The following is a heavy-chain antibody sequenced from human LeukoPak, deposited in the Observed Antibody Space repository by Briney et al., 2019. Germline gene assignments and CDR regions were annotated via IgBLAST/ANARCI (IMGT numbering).Heavy chain of an antibody. V-gene: IGHV1-69*02. CDR2: IIPILGIA. CDR3: ARTLRYRDYYDSSGYQGGLL. CDR1: GGTFSSYT. J-gene: IGHJ4*02. Sequence: SVKVSCKASGGTFSSYTISWVRQAPGQGLEWMGRIIPILGIANYAQKFQGRVTITADKSTSTAYMELSSLRSEETAVYYCARTLRYRDYYDSSGYQGGLLWGQGTLVTVSS. D-gene: IGHD3-22*01.